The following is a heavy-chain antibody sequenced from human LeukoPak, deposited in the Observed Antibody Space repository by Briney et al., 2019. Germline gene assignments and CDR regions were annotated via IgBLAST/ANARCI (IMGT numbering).Heavy chain of an antibody. V-gene: IGHV1-46*01. D-gene: IGHD1-26*01. CDR2: INPSGGST. CDR3: ARGARAGASPYDAFDI. CDR1: GYIFTIYF. Sequence: ASVNVSYRASGYIFTIYFMHGVRQAPGQGREWMGLINPSGGSTTYAQKFQGRVTMTRDMSTSTVYMELSSLRSEDTAVYYCARGARAGASPYDAFDIWGQGTMVTVSS. J-gene: IGHJ3*02.